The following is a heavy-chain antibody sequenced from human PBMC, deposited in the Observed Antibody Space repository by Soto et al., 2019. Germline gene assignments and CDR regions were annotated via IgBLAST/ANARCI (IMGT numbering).Heavy chain of an antibody. CDR2: IYYSGYT. J-gene: IGHJ4*02. CDR3: ARVLGYCTGGNCYPDY. CDR1: GGSISSGGYY. D-gene: IGHD2-15*01. Sequence: SGTLSLTGTFSGGSISSGGYYWSWIRQHPGKGLEWIGFIYYSGYTYYNPSLKSRVSISVDTSKNQFSLKLSSVTAADTAVYYCARVLGYCTGGNCYPDYWGQGPLVTVSS. V-gene: IGHV4-31*03.